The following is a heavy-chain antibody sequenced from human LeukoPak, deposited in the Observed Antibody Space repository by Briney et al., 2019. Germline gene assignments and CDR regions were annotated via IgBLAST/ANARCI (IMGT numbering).Heavy chain of an antibody. Sequence: PGGSLRLSCVTSGATISNYFLHWVRQAPGKGLEWAAVIWSDGSKEYYVDSVKGRFTISRDNSKNTLYLQMNSLRAEDTAVYYCARVGLGEWFVYYFDYWGQGTLVTVSS. J-gene: IGHJ4*02. D-gene: IGHD3-3*01. CDR2: IWSDGSKE. CDR1: GATISNYF. CDR3: ARVGLGEWFVYYFDY. V-gene: IGHV3-33*01.